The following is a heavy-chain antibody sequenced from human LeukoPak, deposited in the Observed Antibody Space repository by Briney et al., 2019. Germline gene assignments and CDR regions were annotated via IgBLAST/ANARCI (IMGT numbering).Heavy chain of an antibody. J-gene: IGHJ5*02. CDR1: GFTFSSYS. CDR2: ISSSSSTI. CDR3: ASSYDSSGYPLNWFDP. Sequence: GGSLRLSCAASGFTFSSYSMNWVRQAPGKGLEWVSYISSSSSTIYYADSVKGRFTISRDNAKNSLYLQMNSLIAEDTAVYYCASSYDSSGYPLNWFDPWGQGTLVTVSS. V-gene: IGHV3-48*01. D-gene: IGHD3-22*01.